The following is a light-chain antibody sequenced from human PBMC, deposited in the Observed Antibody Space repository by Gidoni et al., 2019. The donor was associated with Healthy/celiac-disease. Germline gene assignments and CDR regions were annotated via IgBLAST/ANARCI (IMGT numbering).Light chain of an antibody. CDR1: QSVSSSY. CDR3: QQYGGSPRGG. V-gene: IGKV3-20*01. CDR2: GAS. Sequence: EKVLTQSPGTLSLSPGERATLSCRASQSVSSSYLAWYHQKPGQAPRLLIYGASSRATGIPDRFSGSGSGTDFTLTISRLEPEDFAVYYCQQYGGSPRGGFGQGTNVEIK. J-gene: IGKJ1*01.